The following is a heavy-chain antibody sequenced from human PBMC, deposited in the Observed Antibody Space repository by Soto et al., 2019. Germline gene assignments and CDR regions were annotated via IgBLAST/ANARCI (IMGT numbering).Heavy chain of an antibody. CDR1: GGSISSGGYS. V-gene: IGHV4-30-2*01. D-gene: IGHD3-10*01. CDR2: IYHSGST. Sequence: PSETLSLTCAVSGGSISSGGYSWSWIRQPPGKGLEWIGYIYHSGSTYYNPSLKSRVTISVDRSKNQFSLKLSSVTAADTAVYYCARASGRRGVWFDPWGQGTLVTVSS. CDR3: ARASGRRGVWFDP. J-gene: IGHJ5*02.